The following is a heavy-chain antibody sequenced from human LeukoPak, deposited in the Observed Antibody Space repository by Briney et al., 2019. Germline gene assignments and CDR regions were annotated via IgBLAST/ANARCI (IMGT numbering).Heavy chain of an antibody. D-gene: IGHD3-22*01. Sequence: GASVKVSCKASGGTFSSYAISWVRQAPGQGLEWMGGIIPIFGTANYAQKFQGRVTITTDESTSTAYMELSSLRSGDTAVYYCARGDYYDSSGSSHEAYYFDYWGQGTLVTVSS. CDR3: ARGDYYDSSGSSHEAYYFDY. CDR1: GGTFSSYA. V-gene: IGHV1-69*05. CDR2: IIPIFGTA. J-gene: IGHJ4*02.